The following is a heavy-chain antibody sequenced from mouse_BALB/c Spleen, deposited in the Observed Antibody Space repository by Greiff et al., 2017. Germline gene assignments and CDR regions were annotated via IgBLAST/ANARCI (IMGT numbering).Heavy chain of an antibody. V-gene: IGHV4-1*02. J-gene: IGHJ1*01. CDR3: ARRGYYGYVGYLDV. Sequence: EVKVIESGGGLVQPGGSLKLSCAASGFDFSRYWMSWVRQAPGKGLEWIGEINPDSSTINYTPSLKDKFIISRDNAKNTLYLQMSKVRSEDTALYYCARRGYYGYVGYLDVWGAGTTVTVSS. CDR2: INPDSSTI. CDR1: GFDFSRYW. D-gene: IGHD1-2*01.